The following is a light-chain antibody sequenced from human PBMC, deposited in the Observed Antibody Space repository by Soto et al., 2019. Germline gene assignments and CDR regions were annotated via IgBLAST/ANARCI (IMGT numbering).Light chain of an antibody. V-gene: IGKV1-39*01. CDR2: AAS. Sequence: DIQMTQAPSSLSASVGDRVTITCRASQSIITYLNWYHHKPGKAPDLLIYAASSLKSGVPSRFSGSGSGTHFTLTITGLQPADFAPYYCQQNFSIPITFGQGTRLEIK. J-gene: IGKJ5*01. CDR1: QSIITY. CDR3: QQNFSIPIT.